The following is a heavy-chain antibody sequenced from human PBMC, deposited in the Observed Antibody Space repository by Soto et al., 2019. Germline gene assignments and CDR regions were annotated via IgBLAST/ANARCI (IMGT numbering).Heavy chain of an antibody. J-gene: IGHJ5*02. D-gene: IGHD3-16*01. V-gene: IGHV4-34*02. CDR1: SGSFSSYY. Sequence: QVQLQQWGAGLLKPSETLSLTCAVHSGSFSSYYCTWTRQPPGKGLEWIGEIHHSGDTDYNPSRRRRVPISLGTSPSHFSLRLTSVTAADTAVYFCSRGRDPPTGGRTWGQGTLVTVSS. CDR2: IHHSGDT. CDR3: SRGRDPPTGGRT.